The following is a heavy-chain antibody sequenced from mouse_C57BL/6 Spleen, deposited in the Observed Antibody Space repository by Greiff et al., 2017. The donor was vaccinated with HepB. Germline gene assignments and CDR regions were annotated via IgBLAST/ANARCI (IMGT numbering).Heavy chain of an antibody. D-gene: IGHD1-1*01. Sequence: VQLQQPGAELVRPGSSVKLSCKASGYTFTSYWMHWVKQRPIQGLEWIGNIDPSDSETHYNQKFKDKATLTVDKSSSTAYMQRSSLTSEDSAVYYCAREGDYGSSYVNWYFDVWGTGTTVTVSS. J-gene: IGHJ1*03. CDR3: AREGDYGSSYVNWYFDV. CDR2: IDPSDSET. V-gene: IGHV1-52*01. CDR1: GYTFTSYW.